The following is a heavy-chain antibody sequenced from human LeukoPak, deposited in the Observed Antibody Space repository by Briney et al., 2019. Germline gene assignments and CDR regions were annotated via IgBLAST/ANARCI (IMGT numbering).Heavy chain of an antibody. CDR1: GFTFNSFA. CDR3: AKSLGVGGYTRYKGFDQ. Sequence: GGSLRLSCASSGFTFNSFAMNWVRQAPWKGLEGVSSISGSDGTSQYADFVKGRFTISRDNSKNTLYLQMNSLRAEDTAAYYCAKSLGVGGYTRYKGFDQWGQGTLVVVSS. D-gene: IGHD3-16*02. V-gene: IGHV3-23*01. J-gene: IGHJ4*02. CDR2: ISGSDGTS.